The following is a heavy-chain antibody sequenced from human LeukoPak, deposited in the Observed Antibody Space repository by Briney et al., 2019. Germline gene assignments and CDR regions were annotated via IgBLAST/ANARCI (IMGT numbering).Heavy chain of an antibody. D-gene: IGHD6-13*01. CDR3: ARGIADPYSFDS. Sequence: SETLSLTCTVSGGSISSYYWSWIRQPPGKGLEWIGYVYYSGSTTYNPSLKSRVTISVDTSKNQFSLNLSSVTAADTAVYYCARGIADPYSFDSWGQGTLVTVSS. V-gene: IGHV4-59*12. J-gene: IGHJ4*02. CDR1: GGSISSYY. CDR2: VYYSGST.